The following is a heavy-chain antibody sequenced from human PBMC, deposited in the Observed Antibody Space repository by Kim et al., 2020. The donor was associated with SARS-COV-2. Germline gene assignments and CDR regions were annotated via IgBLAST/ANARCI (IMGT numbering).Heavy chain of an antibody. CDR2: INPSGGST. Sequence: ASVKVSCKASGYTFTSYYMHWVRQAPGQGLEWMGIINPSGGSTSYAQKFQGRVTMTRDTSTSTVYMELSSLRSEDTAVYYCARAPPPLLLWFRAPFDYWGQGTLVTVSS. CDR3: ARAPPPLLLWFRAPFDY. CDR1: GYTFTSYY. V-gene: IGHV1-46*01. D-gene: IGHD3-10*01. J-gene: IGHJ4*02.